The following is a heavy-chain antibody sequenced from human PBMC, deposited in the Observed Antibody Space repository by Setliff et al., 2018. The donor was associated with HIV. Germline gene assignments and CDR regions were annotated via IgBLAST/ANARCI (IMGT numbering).Heavy chain of an antibody. J-gene: IGHJ4*02. V-gene: IGHV3-21*01. D-gene: IGHD4-17*01. Sequence: PGGSLRLSCAASGFSFSNDWMNWVRQAPGKGLEWVSSISSISSYIYYADSVKGRFTISRDNAKNSLYLQMNSLRAEDTAVYYCVRESLTTVSSYWGQGTLVTVSS. CDR3: VRESLTTVSSY. CDR2: ISSISSYI. CDR1: GFSFSNDW.